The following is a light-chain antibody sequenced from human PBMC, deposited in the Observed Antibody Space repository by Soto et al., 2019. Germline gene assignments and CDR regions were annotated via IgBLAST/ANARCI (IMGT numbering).Light chain of an antibody. J-gene: IGKJ1*01. Sequence: DIQITQSPSSLSASVGDRVTITCRASQGISSYLAWYQQKPGKAPKLLIYAASTLQRGVPSRFSGSGSGTEFTLTISSMQPDDFATFYCQQYNGYSRTFGQGTKVDIK. V-gene: IGKV1-9*01. CDR1: QGISSY. CDR2: AAS. CDR3: QQYNGYSRT.